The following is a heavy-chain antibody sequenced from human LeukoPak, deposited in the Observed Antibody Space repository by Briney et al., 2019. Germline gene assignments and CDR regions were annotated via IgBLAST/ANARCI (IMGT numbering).Heavy chain of an antibody. D-gene: IGHD1-1*01. CDR3: ARGRFGNPLQLEPRRPFDM. Sequence: SETLSLTCAVYGGSFTGYYWSWIRLAPGKGLEWIGEINRSGVTNYNPSLKSRVTLSVDTSKSQFSLKLTSLTAADTAVFYCARGRFGNPLQLEPRRPFDMWGQGTMVAISS. J-gene: IGHJ3*02. CDR2: INRSGVT. CDR1: GGSFTGYY. V-gene: IGHV4-34*01.